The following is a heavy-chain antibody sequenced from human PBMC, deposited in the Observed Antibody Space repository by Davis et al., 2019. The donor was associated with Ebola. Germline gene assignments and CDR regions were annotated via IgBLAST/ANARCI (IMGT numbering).Heavy chain of an antibody. CDR2: IIPIFGTA. Sequence: SVKVSCKASGGTFSSYAISWVRQAPGQGLEWMGGIIPIFGTANYAQKFQGRVTITADESTSTAYMELSSLRSEDTAVYYCARDTTPQNWFDPWGQGTLVTVAS. CDR1: GGTFSSYA. V-gene: IGHV1-69*13. J-gene: IGHJ5*02. D-gene: IGHD1-1*01. CDR3: ARDTTPQNWFDP.